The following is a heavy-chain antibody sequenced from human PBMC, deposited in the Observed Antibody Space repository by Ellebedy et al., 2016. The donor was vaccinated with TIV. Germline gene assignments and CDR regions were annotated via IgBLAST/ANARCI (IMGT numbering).Heavy chain of an antibody. J-gene: IGHJ4*02. CDR3: ARGGGTTVTTSLDY. V-gene: IGHV4-59*01. Sequence: MPSETLSLTCTVSGGSISSYYWSWIRQPPGKGLEWIGYIYNSGSTNYNPSLKGRVTISVDTSKNQFSLKLSSVTAADTAVYYRARGGGTTVTTSLDYWGQGTLVTVSS. D-gene: IGHD4-17*01. CDR2: IYNSGST. CDR1: GGSISSYY.